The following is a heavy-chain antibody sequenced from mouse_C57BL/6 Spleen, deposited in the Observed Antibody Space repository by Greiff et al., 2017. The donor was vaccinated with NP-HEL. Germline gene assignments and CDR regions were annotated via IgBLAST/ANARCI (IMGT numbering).Heavy chain of an antibody. CDR1: GYAFSSSW. Sequence: VKLVESGPELVKPGASVKISCKASGYAFSSSWMNWVKQRPGKGLEWIGRIYPGDGDTNYNGKFKGKATLTADKSSSTAYMQLSSLTSEDSAVYFCARSTDDYGVYMDYWGQGTSVTGSS. CDR2: IYPGDGDT. CDR3: ARSTDDYGVYMDY. V-gene: IGHV1-82*01. D-gene: IGHD2-4*01. J-gene: IGHJ4*01.